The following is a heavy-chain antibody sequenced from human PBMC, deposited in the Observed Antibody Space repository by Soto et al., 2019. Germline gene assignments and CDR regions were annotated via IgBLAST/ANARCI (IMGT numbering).Heavy chain of an antibody. CDR1: GFTCSGDS. CDR3: TRDYVMDV. Sequence: GALRLYCAASGFTCSGDSMNWVRQAPGKGLEWVSSISTTSTYIYYADSVKGRFTISRDNANNSLHLQMNSLRAEDTAVYYCTRDYVMDVWGQGSTFTVSS. V-gene: IGHV3-21*01. J-gene: IGHJ6*02. CDR2: ISTTSTYI.